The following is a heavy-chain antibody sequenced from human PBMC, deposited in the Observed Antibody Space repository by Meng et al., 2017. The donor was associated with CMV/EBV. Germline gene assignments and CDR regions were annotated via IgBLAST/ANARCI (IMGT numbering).Heavy chain of an antibody. CDR1: EFTFSRYW. CDR3: AKAMMVRGPLDY. J-gene: IGHJ4*02. CDR2: VNSDGSIT. Sequence: GGSLRLSCAASEFTFSRYWMHWVRQAPGKGLEWVSRVNSDGSITNYADSVKGRFTISRDNAKSIMYLEMNSLSVEDTALYYCAKAMMVRGPLDYWGQGTLVTVSS. D-gene: IGHD3-10*01. V-gene: IGHV3-74*01.